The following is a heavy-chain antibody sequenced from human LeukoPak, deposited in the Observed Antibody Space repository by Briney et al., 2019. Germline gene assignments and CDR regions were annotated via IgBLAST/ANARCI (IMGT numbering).Heavy chain of an antibody. Sequence: ASVKVSCKASGYTFTSYGISWVRQAPGQGLEWMGWISAYNGNTNYAQKLQGRVTMTTDTSTSTAYMELRSLRSDDTAVYYCARVRASGSQPLTWYGMDVWGQGTTVTVSS. J-gene: IGHJ6*02. CDR3: ARVRASGSQPLTWYGMDV. D-gene: IGHD6-19*01. CDR2: ISAYNGNT. CDR1: GYTFTSYG. V-gene: IGHV1-18*01.